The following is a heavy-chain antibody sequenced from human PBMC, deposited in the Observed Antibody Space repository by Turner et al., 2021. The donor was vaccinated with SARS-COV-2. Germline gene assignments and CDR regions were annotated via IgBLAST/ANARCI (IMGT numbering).Heavy chain of an antibody. J-gene: IGHJ5*02. CDR3: ARVPQYCSSSSCPSNWFDP. CDR1: GGTFSSYD. CDR2: IIPICGTA. Sequence: QVQLVQSGAEVKKPGSSVKVSCKASGGTFSSYDISWVRQAPGQGLEWMGGIIPICGTANYAQKFQGRVTITADESTSTAYMELSSLRSEDTAVYYCARVPQYCSSSSCPSNWFDPWGQGTLVTVSS. D-gene: IGHD2-2*01. V-gene: IGHV1-69*01.